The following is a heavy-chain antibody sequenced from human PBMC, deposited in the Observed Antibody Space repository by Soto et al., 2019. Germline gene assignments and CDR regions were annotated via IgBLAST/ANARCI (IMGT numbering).Heavy chain of an antibody. J-gene: IGHJ6*02. CDR2: ISGSGGST. D-gene: IGHD3-9*01. V-gene: IGHV3-23*01. CDR1: GCTFSSYA. CDR3: AKEAGYYDILTGPMDV. Sequence: PGGSLRLSCAASGCTFSSYAMSWVRQAPGKGLDWVSAISGSGGSTYYADSVKGRFTISRDNSKNTLYLQMNSLRAEDTAVYYCAKEAGYYDILTGPMDVWGQGTTVTVSS.